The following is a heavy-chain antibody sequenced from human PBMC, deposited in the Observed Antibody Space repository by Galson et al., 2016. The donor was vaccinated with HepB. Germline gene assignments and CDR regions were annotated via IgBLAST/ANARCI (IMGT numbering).Heavy chain of an antibody. CDR1: EFTFSNYA. J-gene: IGHJ4*02. D-gene: IGHD3-10*01. Sequence: SLRLSCAVSEFTFSNYALHWVRQAPGKGLERVTFISYDGTTKYYADSVKGRFTISRDKSKSTLYLQMNSLRPEDTAVYYCAQDLQISQGFVNWGQGTLVTVSS. CDR2: ISYDGTTK. CDR3: AQDLQISQGFVN. V-gene: IGHV3-30*18.